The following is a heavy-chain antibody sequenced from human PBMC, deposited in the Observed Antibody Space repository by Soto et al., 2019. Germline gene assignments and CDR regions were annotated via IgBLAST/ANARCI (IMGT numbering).Heavy chain of an antibody. D-gene: IGHD3-10*01. CDR3: AKANGSGSPRKCFDY. CDR2: ISGSGGST. CDR1: GFTFSSYA. Sequence: GGSLRLSCAASGFTFSSYAMSWVRQAPGKGLEWVSAISGSGGSTYYADSVKGRFTISRDNSKNTLYLQMNSLRAEDTAVYYCAKANGSGSPRKCFDYWGQGTLVTVTS. J-gene: IGHJ4*02. V-gene: IGHV3-23*01.